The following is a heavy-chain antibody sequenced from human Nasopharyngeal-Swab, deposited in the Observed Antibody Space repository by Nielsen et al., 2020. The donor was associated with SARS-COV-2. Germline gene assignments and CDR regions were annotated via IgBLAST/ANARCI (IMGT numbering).Heavy chain of an antibody. CDR1: GYTFTSYY. CDR2: INPSGGST. CDR3: ARGVGIFGVVTVIEDWFDP. J-gene: IGHJ5*02. D-gene: IGHD3-3*01. V-gene: IGHV1-46*01. Sequence: ASAKVPCKASGYTFTSYYMLWVRQPPGQGLEWMGIINPSGGSTSYAQKFQGRVTMTRDTSTSTVYMELSSLRSEDTAVYYCARGVGIFGVVTVIEDWFDPWGQGTLVTVSS.